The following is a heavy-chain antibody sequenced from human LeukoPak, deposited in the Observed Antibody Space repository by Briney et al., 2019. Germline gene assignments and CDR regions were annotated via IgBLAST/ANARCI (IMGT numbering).Heavy chain of an antibody. CDR3: VRDWGGSYYGLDF. D-gene: IGHD1-26*01. V-gene: IGHV3-9*01. CDR2: ISWNSGNK. Sequence: GGSLRLSCVASGFTLEDYAMHWVRQTPGKGLEWVSGISWNSGNKGYADSVKGRFTISRDNAKNTLYLQMSSLRAEDTAVYYCVRDWGGSYYGLDFWGQGTLVTVSS. J-gene: IGHJ4*02. CDR1: GFTLEDYA.